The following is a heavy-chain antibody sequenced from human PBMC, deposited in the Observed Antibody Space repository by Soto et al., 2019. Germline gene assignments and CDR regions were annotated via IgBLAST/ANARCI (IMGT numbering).Heavy chain of an antibody. CDR2: ISYDGSIT. V-gene: IGHV3-30*04. CDR1: GLTFINYN. J-gene: IGHJ4*01. D-gene: IGHD3-10*01. Sequence: QVQLVESGGGVVQPERSLRLSCAASGLTFINYNMHWVRQAPGKGMEWVAVISYDGSITKYADSVKGRFNISCDNSKNTLFLQMNVLRAEDTAMYYCARDPESSRGPTYGSGYWGKGIMVIVSS. CDR3: ARDPESSRGPTYGSGY.